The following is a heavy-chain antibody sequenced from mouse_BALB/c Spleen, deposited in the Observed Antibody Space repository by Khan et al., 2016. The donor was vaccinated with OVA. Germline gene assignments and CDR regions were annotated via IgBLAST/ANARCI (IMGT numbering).Heavy chain of an antibody. CDR2: INPTSDYT. J-gene: IGHJ2*01. CDR3: ARDRIDY. V-gene: IGHV1-7*01. CDR1: GYTFTTYW. Sequence: LVESGAELAKPGASVKMSCKASGYTFTTYWMHWVKQRPGQGLEWIGYINPTSDYTDYNEKFKDKATLSADKSSSTAYMQLSSLTSEDSAVYCCARDRIDYWGQGTPLTVSS. D-gene: IGHD2-14*01.